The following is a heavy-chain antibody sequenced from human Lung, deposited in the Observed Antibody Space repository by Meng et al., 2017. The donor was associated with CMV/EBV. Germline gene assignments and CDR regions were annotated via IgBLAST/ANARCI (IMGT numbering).Heavy chain of an antibody. J-gene: IGHJ4*02. CDR3: ARDLGYSSSGYFQCYFDC. V-gene: IGHV1-46*01. CDR1: GYTLTNYY. CDR2: INPSDNTT. Sequence: ASXXVSXKASGYTLTNYYIHWVRQAPGQGLEWMGIINPSDNTTIYAQKFQGRVTMTRDTSTSTVYMELISLRSDDTALYYRARDLGYSSSGYFQCYFDCWXQGTXVTVSS. D-gene: IGHD6-13*01.